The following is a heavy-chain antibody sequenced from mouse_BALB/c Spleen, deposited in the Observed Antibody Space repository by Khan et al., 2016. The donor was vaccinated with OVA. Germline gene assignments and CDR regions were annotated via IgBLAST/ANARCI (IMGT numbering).Heavy chain of an antibody. V-gene: IGHV14-3*02. J-gene: IGHJ4*01. CDR3: ASLRNYYAMDY. CDR2: IDPANGNT. CDR1: GFNIKDTY. D-gene: IGHD1-1*01. Sequence: VQLKQSGAELVKPGASVKLSCTASGFNIKDTYMHWVKQRPEQGLEWIGRIDPANGNTKYDPKFQGKATITADTSSNTAYLQLSSLTSEDTVVDYCASLRNYYAMDYWGQGTSVTVSS.